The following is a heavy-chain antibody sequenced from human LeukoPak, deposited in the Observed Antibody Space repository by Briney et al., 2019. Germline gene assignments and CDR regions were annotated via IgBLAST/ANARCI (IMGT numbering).Heavy chain of an antibody. CDR3: AKAGHYGSGSYYSDH. CDR1: GFTFSSYA. Sequence: GGSLRLSCAASGFTFSSYAMSWVRQAPGRGLEWLSPISGSGTTTYYVDSVKGRFTVSRDNSKNTLYLQMSSLRAGDTAVYYCAKAGHYGSGSYYSDHWGRGTLVTVSP. V-gene: IGHV3-23*01. D-gene: IGHD3-10*01. CDR2: ISGSGTTT. J-gene: IGHJ4*02.